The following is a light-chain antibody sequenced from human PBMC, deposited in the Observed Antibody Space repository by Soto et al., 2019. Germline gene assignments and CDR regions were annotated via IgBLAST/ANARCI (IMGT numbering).Light chain of an antibody. CDR1: SSDVGGYNY. V-gene: IGLV2-8*01. CDR2: EVT. Sequence: QSVLTQAPSASGSPGQSVTISCTGTSSDVGGYNYVSWYQQHPGKAPKLMIYEVTKRPSGVPDRFSGSKSDNTASLTVSGLQAEDEADYYCSSYAGSNNVLFGGGTKLTVL. CDR3: SSYAGSNNVL. J-gene: IGLJ2*01.